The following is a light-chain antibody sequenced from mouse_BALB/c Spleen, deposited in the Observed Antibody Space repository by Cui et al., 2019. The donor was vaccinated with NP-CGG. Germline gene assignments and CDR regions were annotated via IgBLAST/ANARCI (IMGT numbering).Light chain of an antibody. Sequence: QACVTQGSSLTKSPGETVTLTCRSSTGAVTTSNYANWVQEKPDHLFTGLIGGTNNRAPGVPARFSGSLIGDKAALTITGAQTEDEAIYFCALWYSNHWVFGGGTKLTVL. V-gene: IGLV1*01. CDR2: GTN. CDR3: ALWYSNHWV. J-gene: IGLJ1*01. CDR1: TGAVTTSNY.